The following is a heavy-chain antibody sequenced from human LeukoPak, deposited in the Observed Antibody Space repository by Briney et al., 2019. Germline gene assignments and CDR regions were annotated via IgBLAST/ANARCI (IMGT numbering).Heavy chain of an antibody. J-gene: IGHJ6*02. D-gene: IGHD1-26*01. V-gene: IGHV1-18*01. Sequence: ASVKVSCKASGYTFTSYGISWVRQAPGQGLEWMGWISAYNGNTNYAQKLQGRVTMTTDTSTSTVYMELSSLRAEDTAVYYCARDLGGSYLRSYYYYGMDVWGQGTTVTVSS. CDR1: GYTFTSYG. CDR3: ARDLGGSYLRSYYYYGMDV. CDR2: ISAYNGNT.